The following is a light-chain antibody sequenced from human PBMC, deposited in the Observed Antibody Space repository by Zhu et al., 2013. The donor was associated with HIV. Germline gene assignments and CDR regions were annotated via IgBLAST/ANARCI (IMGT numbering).Light chain of an antibody. CDR1: SSDVGGYNY. Sequence: QSALTQPPSASGSPGQSITISCTGTSSDVGGYNYVSWYQQHPGKAPKLMIYEVSNRPSGVSTRFSGSKSGNTASLTISGLQAEDEADYYCSSYTSSYTLVVFGGGTKLTVL. CDR2: EVS. J-gene: IGLJ2*01. CDR3: SSYTSSYTLVV. V-gene: IGLV2-14*01.